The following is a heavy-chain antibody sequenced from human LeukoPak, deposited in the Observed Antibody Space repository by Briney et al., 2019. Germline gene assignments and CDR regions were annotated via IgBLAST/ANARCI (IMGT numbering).Heavy chain of an antibody. CDR3: ARGYYDFWSGYDRTGFLDY. D-gene: IGHD3-3*01. V-gene: IGHV4-4*07. J-gene: IGHJ4*02. CDR1: GGSISSYY. Sequence: TSETLSLTCTVSGGSISSYYWSWIRQPAGKGLEWIGRIYTSGSTNYNPSLKSRVTMSVDTSKNQFSLKLSSVTAADTAVYYCARGYYDFWSGYDRTGFLDYWGQGTLVTVSS. CDR2: IYTSGST.